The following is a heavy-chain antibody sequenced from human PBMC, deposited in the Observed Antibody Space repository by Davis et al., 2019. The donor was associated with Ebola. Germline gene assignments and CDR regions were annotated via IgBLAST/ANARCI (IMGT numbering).Heavy chain of an antibody. CDR3: TRTTRDSGWFIDF. Sequence: SETLSLTCAVYGGSFSGYYWSWIRQPPGKGLEWMGEINHSGSTNYNPSLKSRVTISADTFKNQFSLKLNSVTAADTAVYYCTRTTRDSGWFIDFWGRGTLVTVSS. CDR2: INHSGST. D-gene: IGHD6-19*01. CDR1: GGSFSGYY. V-gene: IGHV4-34*01. J-gene: IGHJ4*02.